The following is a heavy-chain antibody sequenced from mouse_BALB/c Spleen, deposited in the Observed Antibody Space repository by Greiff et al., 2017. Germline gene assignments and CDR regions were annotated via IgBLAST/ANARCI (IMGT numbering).Heavy chain of an antibody. Sequence: QVQLQQSGAELVRPGASVTLSCKASGYTFTDYEMHWVKQTPVHGLEWIGAIDPETGGTAYNQKFKGKATMTADKSSSTAYMELRSLTSEDSAVYYWTRRDTGIDYWGQGTTLTVSS. V-gene: IGHV1-15*01. CDR2: IDPETGGT. D-gene: IGHD1-1*01. CDR3: TRRDTGIDY. CDR1: GYTFTDYE. J-gene: IGHJ2*01.